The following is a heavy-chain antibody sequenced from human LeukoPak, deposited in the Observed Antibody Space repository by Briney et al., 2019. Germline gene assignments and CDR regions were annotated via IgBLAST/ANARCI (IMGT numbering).Heavy chain of an antibody. Sequence: GSLRLSCAASGFTFSSYSMNWVRQAPGKGLEWVSSISSSSSYIYYADSVKGRFTISRENAKNSLYLQMNSLRVEDTAVYYCAKVSPYYHTSGNNGDYFDFWGQGTLVTVTS. J-gene: IGHJ4*02. CDR3: AKVSPYYHTSGNNGDYFDF. V-gene: IGHV3-21*04. CDR2: ISSSSSYI. D-gene: IGHD3-10*01. CDR1: GFTFSSYS.